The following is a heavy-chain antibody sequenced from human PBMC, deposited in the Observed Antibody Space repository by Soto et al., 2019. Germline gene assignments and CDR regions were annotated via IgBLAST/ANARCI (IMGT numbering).Heavy chain of an antibody. CDR2: ISGSGGST. CDR3: ASRPSGSYHYPQYFQH. D-gene: IGHD1-26*01. V-gene: IGHV3-23*01. CDR1: GFTFSSYA. Sequence: EVQLLESGGGLVQPGGSLRLSCAASGFTFSSYAMSWVRQAPGKGLEWVSDISGSGGSTYYAGSVKGRFTISRDNSKNTLYVQMNSLRAEDTAVYYCASRPSGSYHYPQYFQHWGQGTLVTVSS. J-gene: IGHJ1*01.